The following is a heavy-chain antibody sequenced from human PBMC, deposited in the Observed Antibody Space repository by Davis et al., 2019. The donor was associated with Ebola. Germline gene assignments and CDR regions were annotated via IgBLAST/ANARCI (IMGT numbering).Heavy chain of an antibody. CDR1: GFTFSNYA. Sequence: PGGSLRLSCAASGFTFSNYAMSWVRQAPGKGFERVANIKQDGSGKSDVDSVKGRFTISRDNSKNTIYLQMNSLRAEDTAVYYCAKDMQDFLLVSAGILDCWGQGALLTVSS. D-gene: IGHD2/OR15-2a*01. V-gene: IGHV3-7*04. J-gene: IGHJ4*02. CDR2: IKQDGSGK. CDR3: AKDMQDFLLVSAGILDC.